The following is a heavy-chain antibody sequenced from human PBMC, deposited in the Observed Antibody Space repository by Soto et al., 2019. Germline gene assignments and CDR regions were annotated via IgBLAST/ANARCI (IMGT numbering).Heavy chain of an antibody. D-gene: IGHD6-13*01. CDR1: GFTFSSYA. V-gene: IGHV3-30-3*01. CDR3: ARDLQQRVYYYYGMDV. J-gene: IGHJ6*02. CDR2: ISYDGSNK. Sequence: QVQLVESGGGVVQPGRSPRLSCAASGFTFSSYAMHWVRQAPGKGLEWVAVISYDGSNKYYADSVKGRFTISRDNSKNTLYLQMNSLRAEDTAVYYCARDLQQRVYYYYGMDVWGQGTTVTVSS.